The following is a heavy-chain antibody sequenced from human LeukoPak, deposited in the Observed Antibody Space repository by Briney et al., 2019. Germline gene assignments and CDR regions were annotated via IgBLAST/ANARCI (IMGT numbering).Heavy chain of an antibody. Sequence: GGSLRLSCAASGFTFSSNAMSWVRQAPGKGLEWVANINQDGSAQYYVDSVKGRFTISRDDAKNSLYLEMDSLRAEDTAVYYCARTIYYYESTSYFSDAFDVWGQGTMVTVSS. CDR3: ARTIYYYESTSYFSDAFDV. CDR1: GFTFSSNA. CDR2: INQDGSAQ. J-gene: IGHJ3*01. D-gene: IGHD3-22*01. V-gene: IGHV3-7*01.